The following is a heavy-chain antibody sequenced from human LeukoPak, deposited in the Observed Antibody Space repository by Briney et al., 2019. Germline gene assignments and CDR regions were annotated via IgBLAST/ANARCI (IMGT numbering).Heavy chain of an antibody. V-gene: IGHV3-21*01. CDR1: GFTFSSYS. CDR2: ISGSSSYI. D-gene: IGHD5-24*01. CDR3: ARDLEGSHDY. J-gene: IGHJ4*02. Sequence: GESLRLSCAASGFTFSSYSMNWVRQAPGKGLEWVSSISGSSSYIYYADSLKGRFTISRHNAKNSLYLQMNSLRAEDTAVYYCARDLEGSHDYWGQGTLVTVSS.